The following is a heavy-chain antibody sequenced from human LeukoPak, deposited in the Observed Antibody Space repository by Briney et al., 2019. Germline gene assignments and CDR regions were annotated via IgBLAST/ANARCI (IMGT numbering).Heavy chain of an antibody. J-gene: IGHJ5*02. V-gene: IGHV1-46*01. CDR2: INPSGGST. Sequence: ASVKVSCKASGYTFTSYYMHWVRQAPGQGLEWMGIINPSGGSTSYAQKFQGRVTMTRDMSTSTVYMELSSLRSGDTAVYYCARGLRVPAAKSVYNWFDPWGQGTLVTVSS. D-gene: IGHD2-2*01. CDR3: ARGLRVPAAKSVYNWFDP. CDR1: GYTFTSYY.